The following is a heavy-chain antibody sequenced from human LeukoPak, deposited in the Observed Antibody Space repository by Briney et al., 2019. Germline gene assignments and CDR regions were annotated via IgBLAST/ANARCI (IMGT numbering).Heavy chain of an antibody. CDR1: GGSISSSSYY. CDR3: ARAAQFYYDSSAFDI. D-gene: IGHD3-22*01. CDR2: IYYSGST. Sequence: PSETLSLTCTVSGGSISSSSYYWGWIRQPPGKGLEWIGSIYYSGSTYYNPSLKSRVTISVDTSKNQFSLKLSSVTAADTAVYYCARAAQFYYDSSAFDIWGQGTMVTVSS. V-gene: IGHV4-39*07. J-gene: IGHJ3*02.